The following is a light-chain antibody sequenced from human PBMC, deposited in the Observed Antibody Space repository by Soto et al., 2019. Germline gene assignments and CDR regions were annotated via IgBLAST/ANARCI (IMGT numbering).Light chain of an antibody. J-gene: IGKJ1*01. CDR3: MQGTHWPWT. V-gene: IGKV2-30*02. CDR1: QSLIHSDGNTY. CDR2: KVS. Sequence: DVVMTQSPLSLPVTLGQPASISCRSSQSLIHSDGNTYLNWFQQRPGQSPRRLIYKVSDRDSGGPDSFGGSGSGTDFTLKISRVEPEDVGVYYCMQGTHWPWTFGQGTEVEIK.